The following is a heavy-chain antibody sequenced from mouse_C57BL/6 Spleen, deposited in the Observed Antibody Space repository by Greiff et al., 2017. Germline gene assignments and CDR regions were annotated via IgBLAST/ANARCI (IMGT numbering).Heavy chain of an antibody. V-gene: IGHV1-26*01. CDR2: INPNNGGT. D-gene: IGHD1-1*01. J-gene: IGHJ2*01. CDR3: ARVPTTVVFDY. Sequence: EVQLQQSGPELVKPGASVKISCKASGYTFTDYYMNWVKQSHGKSLEWIGDINPNNGGTSYNQKFKGKATLTVDKSSSTAYMELRSLTSEDSAVYYCARVPTTVVFDYWGQGTTLTVSS. CDR1: GYTFTDYY.